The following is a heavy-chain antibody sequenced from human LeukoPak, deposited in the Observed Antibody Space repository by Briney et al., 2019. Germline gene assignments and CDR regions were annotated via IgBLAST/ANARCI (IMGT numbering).Heavy chain of an antibody. D-gene: IGHD2-15*01. J-gene: IGHJ4*02. CDR1: GGTFSSYA. V-gene: IGHV1-69*13. CDR2: IIPIFGTA. CDR3: ASSWGYSSFDY. Sequence: ASVKVSCTASGGTFSSYAISWVRQAPGQGLEWMGGIIPIFGTANYAQKFQGRVTITADESTSTAYMELSSLRSEDTAVYYCASSWGYSSFDYWGQGTLVTVSS.